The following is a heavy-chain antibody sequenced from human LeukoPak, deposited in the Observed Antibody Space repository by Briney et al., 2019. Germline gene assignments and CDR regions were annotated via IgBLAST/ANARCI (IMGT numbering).Heavy chain of an antibody. V-gene: IGHV1-69*04. CDR1: GGTFSSYA. D-gene: IGHD6-19*01. J-gene: IGHJ4*02. CDR2: IIPILGIA. Sequence: ASVKVSCKASGGTFSSYAISWVRQAPGQWLEWMGRIIPILGIANYAQKFQGRVTITADKSTSTAYMELSSLRSEDTAVYYCARRAVAGPSFDYWGQGTLVTVSS. CDR3: ARRAVAGPSFDY.